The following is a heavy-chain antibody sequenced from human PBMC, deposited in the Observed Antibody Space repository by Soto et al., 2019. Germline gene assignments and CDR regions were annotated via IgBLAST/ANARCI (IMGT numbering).Heavy chain of an antibody. V-gene: IGHV2-5*01. CDR3: AHFYGSGTYEIDNNWFDP. J-gene: IGHJ5*02. D-gene: IGHD3-10*01. CDR1: GFSLSTSGLG. Sequence: QITLKESGPTLVKPTQTLTLTCTFSGFSLSTSGLGVGWFRQPPGKALEWLALIYWNNDKRYSPSLKSRLTITKDTSKNQVVLTMTNMDPLDTAIYYCAHFYGSGTYEIDNNWFDPWGQGTLVTVSS. CDR2: IYWNNDK.